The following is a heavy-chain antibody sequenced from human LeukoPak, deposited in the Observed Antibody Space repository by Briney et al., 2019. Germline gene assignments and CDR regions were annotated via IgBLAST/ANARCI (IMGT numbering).Heavy chain of an antibody. J-gene: IGHJ6*03. V-gene: IGHV4-4*07. CDR1: GGSISSYY. Sequence: SETLSLTCTVSGGSISSYYWSWIRQPAGKGLEWIGRIYTSGSTNYNPSLKSRVTMSVDTSKNQFSLKLSSVTAADTAVYYCARDRGTRTTIHVTYYDFWSGYNAVFPPGGGEYYYYMDVWGKGTTVAVSS. D-gene: IGHD3-3*01. CDR2: IYTSGST. CDR3: ARDRGTRTTIHVTYYDFWSGYNAVFPPGGGEYYYYMDV.